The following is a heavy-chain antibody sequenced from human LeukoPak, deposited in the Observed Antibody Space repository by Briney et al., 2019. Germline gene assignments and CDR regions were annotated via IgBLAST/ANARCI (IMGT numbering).Heavy chain of an antibody. CDR3: ARFYTASQYGSVYIDV. V-gene: IGHV4-39*01. CDR1: GGSITSSSYY. J-gene: IGHJ6*03. CDR2: MSYSGST. Sequence: SETLSLTCTVSGGSITSSSYYWGWIRQPPGKGLEWIGSMSYSGSTYYNPSLKSRVTIAVDSSKTQFSLKLSSVTAADTAVYYCARFYTASQYGSVYIDVWGKGTTVTVSS. D-gene: IGHD3-10*01.